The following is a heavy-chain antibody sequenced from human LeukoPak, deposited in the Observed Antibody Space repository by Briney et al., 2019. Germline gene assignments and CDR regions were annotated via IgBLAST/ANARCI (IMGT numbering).Heavy chain of an antibody. CDR1: GFTFTTYA. D-gene: IGHD1/OR15-1a*01. CDR2: ISGSGGST. V-gene: IGHV3-23*01. Sequence: GGSLRLPCAASGFTFTTYAMNWVRQAPGKGLEWVSAISGSGGSTYYADSVKGRFTISRDNSKNTLYLQMNSLRAEDTAVYYCAKDKMGTYYYYGMDVWGQGTTVTVSS. J-gene: IGHJ6*02. CDR3: AKDKMGTYYYYGMDV.